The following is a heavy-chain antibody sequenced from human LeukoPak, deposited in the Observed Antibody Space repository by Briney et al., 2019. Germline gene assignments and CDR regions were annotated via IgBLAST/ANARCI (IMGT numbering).Heavy chain of an antibody. CDR2: ICYSGST. CDR1: GGSISTSSYY. D-gene: IGHD2-2*01. J-gene: IGHJ4*02. V-gene: IGHV4-39*07. Sequence: PSETLSLTCTVSGGSISTSSYYWDWIRQPPGKGLEWIGSICYSGSTYYNPSLKSRVTISVDTSNNQFSLKLSSVTAADTDVYYCARGTPYQLLDGGQGTLVTVAS. CDR3: ARGTPYQLLD.